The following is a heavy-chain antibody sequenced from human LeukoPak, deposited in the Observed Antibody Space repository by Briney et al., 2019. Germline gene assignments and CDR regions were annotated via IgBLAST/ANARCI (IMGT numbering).Heavy chain of an antibody. Sequence: PSETLSLTCTVSGGSISGYYLTWIRQTPGKGLEWIGYIYYTGNTNYNPSLRSRVTISLDTSKTQCSLRLTSVTAADTAVYYCARDGGGDSWGYFDCWGQGTLVTVSS. CDR2: IYYTGNT. J-gene: IGHJ4*02. V-gene: IGHV4-59*12. CDR1: GGSISGYY. CDR3: ARDGGGDSWGYFDC. D-gene: IGHD2-21*02.